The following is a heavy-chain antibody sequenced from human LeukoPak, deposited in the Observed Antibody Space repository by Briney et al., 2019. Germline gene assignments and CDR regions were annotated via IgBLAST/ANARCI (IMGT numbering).Heavy chain of an antibody. D-gene: IGHD2-21*01. V-gene: IGHV3-13*01. J-gene: IGHJ4*02. CDR2: IGTAGDT. CDR1: GFTFSSYA. Sequence: GGSLRLSCAASGFTFSSYAMHWVRQATGKGLEWVSAIGTAGDTYYPGSVRGRFTISRENAKNSLYPQMNSLRAGDTAVYYCARGGGEVWGQGTLVTVSS. CDR3: ARGGGEV.